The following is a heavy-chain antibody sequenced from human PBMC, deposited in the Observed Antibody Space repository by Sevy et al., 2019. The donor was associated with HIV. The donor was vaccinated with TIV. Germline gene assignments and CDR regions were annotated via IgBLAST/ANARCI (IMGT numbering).Heavy chain of an antibody. J-gene: IGHJ4*02. CDR1: GLIFSSHW. CDR2: IKQDASEK. Sequence: GGSLRLSCVASGLIFSSHWMTWVRQAPGKGLEWVATIKQDASEKYYVDSVKGRFTISRDNAKNSVYLQMSSLRVEDTAMYFCASDYFWGQGILVTVSS. V-gene: IGHV3-7*01. CDR3: ASDYF.